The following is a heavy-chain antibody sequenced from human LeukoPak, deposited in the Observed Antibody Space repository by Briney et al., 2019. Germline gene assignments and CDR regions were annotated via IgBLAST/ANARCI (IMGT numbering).Heavy chain of an antibody. J-gene: IGHJ4*02. CDR2: IKSDGSST. D-gene: IGHD1-26*01. Sequence: PGGSLRLSCAASGFTFSSYSMNWVRQAPGKGLVWVSCIKSDGSSTSIADSAKGRFTISRDNAKNTVYLQMNSLRAEDTAVYYCVRDNRSYNFDYWGQGTLVPVSS. CDR3: VRDNRSYNFDY. CDR1: GFTFSSYS. V-gene: IGHV3-74*01.